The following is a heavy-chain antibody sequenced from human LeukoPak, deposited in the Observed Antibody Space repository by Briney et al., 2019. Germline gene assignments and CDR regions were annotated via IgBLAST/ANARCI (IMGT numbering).Heavy chain of an antibody. V-gene: IGHV3-48*01. Sequence: GGSLRLSCTASGFPFIEYSMNWVRQAPGKGLEWISYIGIDSGNTKYADSVRGRFTISTDKAKNSLYLQMNSLRVEDTAVYYCARDHNYASDNWGQGTLVSAAS. J-gene: IGHJ4*02. CDR2: IGIDSGNT. D-gene: IGHD1-1*01. CDR1: GFPFIEYS. CDR3: ARDHNYASDN.